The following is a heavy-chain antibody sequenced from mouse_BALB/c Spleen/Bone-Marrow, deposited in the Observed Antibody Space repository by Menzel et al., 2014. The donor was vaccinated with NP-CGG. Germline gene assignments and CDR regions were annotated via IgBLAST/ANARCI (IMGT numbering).Heavy chain of an antibody. CDR3: ARDYYGSSYAMDY. D-gene: IGHD1-1*01. J-gene: IGHJ4*01. CDR1: GFTFSSYA. CDR2: ISSGGSYT. Sequence: EVMLVESGGGLVKPGGSLKLSCAASGFTFSSYAMSWVRQSPEKRLEWVAEISSGGSYTYYPDTVTGRFTISRDNAKSTLYLEMSSLRSEDTAMYYCARDYYGSSYAMDYWGQGTSVTVSS. V-gene: IGHV5-9-4*01.